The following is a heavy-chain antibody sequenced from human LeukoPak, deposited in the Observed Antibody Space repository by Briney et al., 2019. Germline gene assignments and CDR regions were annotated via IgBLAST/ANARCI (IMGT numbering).Heavy chain of an antibody. V-gene: IGHV5-51*01. CDR3: ARRRRYCTSTTCYDDFFDY. Sequence: GESLKISCKGSGYTFTSYWIGWVRQMPGKGLEWMGIIYPGDSDTRYSPSFQGQVTISADKSISTAYLQWSSLKASDAATYYCARRRRYCTSTTCYDDFFDYWGHGTLVSVSS. CDR2: IYPGDSDT. J-gene: IGHJ4*01. CDR1: GYTFTSYW. D-gene: IGHD2-2*01.